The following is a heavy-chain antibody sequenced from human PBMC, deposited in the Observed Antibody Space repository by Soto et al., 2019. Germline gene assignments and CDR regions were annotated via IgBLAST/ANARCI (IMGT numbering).Heavy chain of an antibody. J-gene: IGHJ4*02. CDR2: TYYRPKWYN. V-gene: IGHV6-1*01. CDR1: GDSVSSNSAA. CDR3: ARGLKFDY. D-gene: IGHD2-21*02. Sequence: SQTLSLTCAISGDSVSSNSAAWNWIRQSPSRGLEWLGGTYYRPKWYNDYAESVKSRITINPDTSKNQFTLQLSSVTPEDTAVYYCARGLKFDYWGQGTLVTVSS.